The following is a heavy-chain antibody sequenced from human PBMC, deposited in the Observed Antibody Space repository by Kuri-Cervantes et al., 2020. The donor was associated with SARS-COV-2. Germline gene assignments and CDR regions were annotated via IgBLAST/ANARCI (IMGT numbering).Heavy chain of an antibody. V-gene: IGHV3-7*01. CDR3: QSFGGVIVQN. CDR1: GFTLTYRW. Sequence: GESLKISCEASGFTLTYRWMAWFRQAPGKGLEWVAAIKADGGEMVYVDSAKGRFTISRDNAKNSVFLQMNSLRAEDTAVYYCQSFGGVIVQNWGQGTLVTVSS. J-gene: IGHJ4*02. CDR2: IKADGGEM. D-gene: IGHD3-16*02.